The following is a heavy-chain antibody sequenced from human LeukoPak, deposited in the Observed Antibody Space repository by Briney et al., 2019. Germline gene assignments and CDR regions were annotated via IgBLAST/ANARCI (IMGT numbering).Heavy chain of an antibody. J-gene: IGHJ4*02. CDR3: AGGDGYNTGGLY. CDR2: IIPIFGTA. D-gene: IGHD5-24*01. Sequence: ASVKVSCKASGGTFSSYAISWVRQAPGQGLEWMGGIIPIFGTANYAQKFQGRVTITTDESTSTAYMELSSLRSEDTAVYYCAGGDGYNTGGLYWGQGTLVTVSS. CDR1: GGTFSSYA. V-gene: IGHV1-69*05.